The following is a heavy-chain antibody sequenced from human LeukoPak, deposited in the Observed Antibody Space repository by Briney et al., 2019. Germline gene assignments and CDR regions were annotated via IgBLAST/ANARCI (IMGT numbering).Heavy chain of an antibody. CDR2: ISGSGATT. D-gene: IGHD2-21*02. V-gene: IGHV3-23*01. Sequence: GGSLRLSCAASGFTFNKYGMTWVRQAPGQGLEWVSVISGSGATTYYADSVKGRFTISRDNSKNTLFLQMNTLRAEDTAVYYCAKETANCGGDCYSLHDHWGQGTLVTVSS. CDR1: GFTFNKYG. CDR3: AKETANCGGDCYSLHDH. J-gene: IGHJ4*02.